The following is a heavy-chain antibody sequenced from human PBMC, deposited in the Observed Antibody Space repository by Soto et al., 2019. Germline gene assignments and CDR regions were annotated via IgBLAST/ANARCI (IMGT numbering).Heavy chain of an antibody. J-gene: IGHJ4*02. Sequence: PVGSPKLSFAALRSAFDDNPLPCARAAPLLGFERVPGISCPSGSIGYADSVKGRFNISRDNGKNSLYLQMNSLRAEDTDLYYCAKDRGRLSTLPPDDYWGQGP. CDR1: RSAFDDNP. CDR2: ISCPSGSI. CDR3: AKDRGRLSTLPPDDY. D-gene: IGHD2-15*01. V-gene: IGHV3-9*01.